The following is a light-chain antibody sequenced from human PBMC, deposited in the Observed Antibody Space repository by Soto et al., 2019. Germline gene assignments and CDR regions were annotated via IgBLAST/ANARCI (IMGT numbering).Light chain of an antibody. CDR2: GAT. V-gene: IGKV1-33*01. Sequence: DIQLTQSPSSLSASVGARVTITCPASQDITNYLNWYQQKPGKAPNLLIYGATNLETGVPSRFSGSGSGTDFTFTISCLQAEGIGTDFCQQYESVSNFGQGTRLEIK. J-gene: IGKJ5*01. CDR3: QQYESVSN. CDR1: QDITNY.